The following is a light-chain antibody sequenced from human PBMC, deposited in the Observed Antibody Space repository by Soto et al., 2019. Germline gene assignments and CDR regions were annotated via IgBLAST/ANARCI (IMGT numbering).Light chain of an antibody. CDR3: SSYTSSSTYV. J-gene: IGLJ1*01. CDR1: ISDVGGYNY. CDR2: DVS. V-gene: IGLV2-14*03. Sequence: QSVLTQPASVSGSPAQSITISCTGTISDVGGYNYVSWYQQHPGKAPKLMIFDVSNRPSGVSNRFSGSKSGYTASLTISGLQAEDEADYYCSSYTSSSTYVFGTGTKVTVL.